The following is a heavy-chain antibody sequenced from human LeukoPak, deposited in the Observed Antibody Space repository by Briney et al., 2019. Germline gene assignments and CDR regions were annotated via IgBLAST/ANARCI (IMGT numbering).Heavy chain of an antibody. CDR3: ARVAPGYCSGGSCYPYYYYYYMDV. CDR1: GGSFSGYY. J-gene: IGHJ6*03. CDR2: INHSGST. Sequence: PSETLSLTCAVYGGSFSGYYWSWIRQPPGKGLEWIGEINHSGSTNYNPSLKSRVTISVDTSKNQFSLKLSSVTAADTAAYYCARVAPGYCSGGSCYPYYYYYYMDVWGKGTTVTVSS. D-gene: IGHD2-15*01. V-gene: IGHV4-34*01.